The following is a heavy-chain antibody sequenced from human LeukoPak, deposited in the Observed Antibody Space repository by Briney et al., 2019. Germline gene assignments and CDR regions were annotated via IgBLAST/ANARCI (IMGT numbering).Heavy chain of an antibody. CDR1: GYTFTSYG. CDR2: ISAYNGNT. CDR3: ARDWDIYYDSSGYLNY. D-gene: IGHD3-22*01. Sequence: ASVKVSCKASGYTFTSYGISWVRQAPGQGLEWMGWISAYNGNTNYAQKLQGRVTMTTDTSTSTAYMELSSLRSEDTALYYCARDWDIYYDSSGYLNYWGQGTLVTVSS. V-gene: IGHV1-18*01. J-gene: IGHJ4*02.